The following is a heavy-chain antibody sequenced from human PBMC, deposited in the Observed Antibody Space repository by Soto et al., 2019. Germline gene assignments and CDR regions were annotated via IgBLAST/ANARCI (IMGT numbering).Heavy chain of an antibody. D-gene: IGHD3-9*01. J-gene: IGHJ5*02. V-gene: IGHV4-59*08. CDR2: VYYSGST. CDR3: ASSLFLTRGFDP. Sequence: QVQLQESGPGLVKPSETLSLTCTVSGGSISSYYWSWILQPPGKGLEWIGYVYYSGSTNYNPSLKSRVTIEVDTSKNQFSLKLSSVTAADTAVYYCASSLFLTRGFDPWGQGTLVTVSS. CDR1: GGSISSYY.